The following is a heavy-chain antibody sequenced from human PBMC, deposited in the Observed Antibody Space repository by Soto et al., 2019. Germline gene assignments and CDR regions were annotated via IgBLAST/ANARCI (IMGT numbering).Heavy chain of an antibody. Sequence: EVYLVESGGGVVRPGGSLRLCCAASGFGFDEYGMSWVRQGPGKGLEWVSGINRHGDSTGYADSVKGRFTISRDNANNSLYLEMNGLRAEDTAFYYCARDHRWGYEYGYYGDSWGQGTLVTVSS. CDR2: INRHGDST. V-gene: IGHV3-20*04. CDR3: ARDHRWGYEYGYYGDS. CDR1: GFGFDEYG. J-gene: IGHJ4*02. D-gene: IGHD4-17*01.